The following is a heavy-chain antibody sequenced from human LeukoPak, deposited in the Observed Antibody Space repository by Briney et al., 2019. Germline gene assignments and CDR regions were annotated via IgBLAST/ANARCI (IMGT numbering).Heavy chain of an antibody. D-gene: IGHD1-26*01. J-gene: IGHJ4*02. V-gene: IGHV1-2*02. CDR2: INPNSGGT. Sequence: GASVKVSCKASGYTFTGYYMHWVRQAPGQGLEWMGWINPNSGGTNYAQKFQGRVTMTRDTSISTAYMELSRLRSDDTAVYYCARAGATRRAATQVVYWGQGTLVTVSS. CDR1: GYTFTGYY. CDR3: ARAGATRRAATQVVY.